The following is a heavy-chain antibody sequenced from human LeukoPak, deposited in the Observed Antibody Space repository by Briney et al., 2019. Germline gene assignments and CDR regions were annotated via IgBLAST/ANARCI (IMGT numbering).Heavy chain of an antibody. Sequence: PGGSLRLSCAASGFTFTAYGMQWVRQAPGKGLEWVAFVRYNGNDKYYADSVKGRFTISRDNSKNTVDLQMDSLRAEDTAVYYCAKEVEYDFWSGYSNPYYFDYWGQGTLVTVSS. CDR3: AKEVEYDFWSGYSNPYYFDY. V-gene: IGHV3-30*02. J-gene: IGHJ4*02. CDR2: VRYNGNDK. D-gene: IGHD3-3*01. CDR1: GFTFTAYG.